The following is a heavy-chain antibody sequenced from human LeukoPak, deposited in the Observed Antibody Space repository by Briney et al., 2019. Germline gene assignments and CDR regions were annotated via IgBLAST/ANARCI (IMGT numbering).Heavy chain of an antibody. CDR3: ARELYSSGWYIDY. V-gene: IGHV3-53*01. CDR1: GFTFSDYA. D-gene: IGHD6-19*01. CDR2: IYSGGST. Sequence: GGSLRLSCAASGFTFSDYAMNWVRQAPGKGLEWVSIIYSGGSTYYADSVTGRFTISRDNSKNTLYLQMNSLRAEDTAVYYCARELYSSGWYIDYWGQGTLVTVSS. J-gene: IGHJ4*02.